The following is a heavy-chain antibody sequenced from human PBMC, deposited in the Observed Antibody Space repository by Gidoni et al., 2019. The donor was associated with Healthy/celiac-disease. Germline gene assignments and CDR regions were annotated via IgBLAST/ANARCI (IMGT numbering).Heavy chain of an antibody. D-gene: IGHD4-17*01. Sequence: QLQLQESGPGLVKPSETLSLTCTVSGGSISSSSYYWGWLRQPPGKGLEWIGSIYYSGSTYYNPSLKSRVTISVDTSKNQFSLKLSSVTAADTAVYYCAKTPYGDYRYYFDYWGQGTLVTVSS. J-gene: IGHJ4*02. CDR3: AKTPYGDYRYYFDY. CDR2: IYYSGST. V-gene: IGHV4-39*01. CDR1: GGSISSSSYY.